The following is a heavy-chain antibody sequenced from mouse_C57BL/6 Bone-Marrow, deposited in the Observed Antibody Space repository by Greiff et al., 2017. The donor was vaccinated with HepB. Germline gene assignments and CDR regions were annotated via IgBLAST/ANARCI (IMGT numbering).Heavy chain of an antibody. CDR2: INPSTGGT. CDR1: GYSFTGYY. Sequence: DVQLQESGPELVKPGASVKISCKASGYSFTGYYMNWVKQSPEKSLEWIGEINPSTGGTTYNQKFKAKATLTVDKSSSTAYMQLKSLTSEDSAVYYCARWGGYYFDYWGQGTTLTVSS. J-gene: IGHJ2*01. CDR3: ARWGGYYFDY. V-gene: IGHV1-42*01.